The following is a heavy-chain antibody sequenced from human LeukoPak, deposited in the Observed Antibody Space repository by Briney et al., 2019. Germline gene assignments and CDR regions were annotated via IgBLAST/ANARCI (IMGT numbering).Heavy chain of an antibody. CDR1: GGPISSYY. CDR2: IYITGST. CDR3: ARGRGYYQDY. D-gene: IGHD3-22*01. J-gene: IGHJ4*02. V-gene: IGHV4-4*07. Sequence: LSETLSLTCTVSGGPISSYYWSWIRQPPGKGLEWIGRIYITGSTNYNPSLKSRVTMSADTSKNQFSLKLSSVTAADTAVYYCARGRGYYQDYWGQGTLVTVSS.